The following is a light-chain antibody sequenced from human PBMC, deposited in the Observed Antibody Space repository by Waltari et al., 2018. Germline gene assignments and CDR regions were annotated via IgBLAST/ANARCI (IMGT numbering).Light chain of an antibody. V-gene: IGKV3-20*01. Sequence: EIVLTQPPGPLSLSPGERATLSCRASQSVSSSYLALYQQKPGQAPRLLIYGASSRATGIPDRFSGSGSGTDFTLTISRLEPEDFAVYYCQQYGSSPPTFGQGTKVEIK. CDR3: QQYGSSPPT. CDR1: QSVSSSY. J-gene: IGKJ1*01. CDR2: GAS.